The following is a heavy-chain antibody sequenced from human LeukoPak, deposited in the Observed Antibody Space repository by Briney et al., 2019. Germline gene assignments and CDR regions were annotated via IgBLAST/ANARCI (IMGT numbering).Heavy chain of an antibody. V-gene: IGHV3-7*01. CDR1: GFTFSSYA. CDR2: IKQDGSDT. D-gene: IGHD2-2*01. CDR3: ARGGYTSSWYWVD. Sequence: GGSLRLSCAASGFTFSSYAMNWVRQAPGKGLEWVANIKQDGSDTYYVDSVKGRFTVSRDNAKKSLFLQMNNLRVDDTAVYYCARGGYTSSWYWVDWGQGTLVTVSS. J-gene: IGHJ1*01.